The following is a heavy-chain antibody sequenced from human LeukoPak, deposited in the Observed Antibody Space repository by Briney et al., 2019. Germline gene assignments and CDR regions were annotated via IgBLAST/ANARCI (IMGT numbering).Heavy chain of an antibody. J-gene: IGHJ4*02. Sequence: SETLSLTCNVSGGSIISSSYYWGWIRQPPGMGLEWIGTIHYSGNTFYNPSLRSRLTISVDTSKNQFSLKLTSVTTADTAVYYCARNFDYWGQGTLVTVSS. CDR1: GGSIISSSYY. CDR3: ARNFDY. V-gene: IGHV4-39*07. CDR2: IHYSGNT.